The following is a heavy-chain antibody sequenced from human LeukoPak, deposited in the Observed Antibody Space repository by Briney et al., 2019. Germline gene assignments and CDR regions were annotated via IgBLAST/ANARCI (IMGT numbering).Heavy chain of an antibody. J-gene: IGHJ4*02. CDR3: ARGRLLYDILTGYYPYYLDY. CDR1: GGSISSSSYY. CDR2: IYYSGST. D-gene: IGHD3-9*01. Sequence: SETLSLTCTVSGGSISSSSYYWGWIRQPPGKGLEWIGSIYYSGSTYYNPSLKSRVTISVDTSKNQFSLKLSSVTAADTAVYYCARGRLLYDILTGYYPYYLDYWGQGTLVTVSS. V-gene: IGHV4-39*01.